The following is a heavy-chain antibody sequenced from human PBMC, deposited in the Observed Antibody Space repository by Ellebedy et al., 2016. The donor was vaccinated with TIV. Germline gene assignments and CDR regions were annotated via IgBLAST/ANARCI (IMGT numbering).Heavy chain of an antibody. V-gene: IGHV3-48*04. D-gene: IGHD5/OR15-5a*01. CDR2: IRSSTNSI. CDR1: GFTFSNYA. CDR3: VKDRGREGVYGPRGYNWFDP. Sequence: GESLKISXAASGFTFSNYAMSWVRQAPGKGLEWVAFIRSSTNSISYADSVRGRFTISRDNAKNSLYLQMNNLRTEDTAFYYCVKDRGREGVYGPRGYNWFDPWGQGTLVIVSS. J-gene: IGHJ5*02.